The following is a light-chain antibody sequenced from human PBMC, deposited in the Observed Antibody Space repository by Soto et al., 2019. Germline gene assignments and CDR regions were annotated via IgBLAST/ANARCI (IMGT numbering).Light chain of an antibody. CDR2: AAS. CDR3: QKYYSGPET. CDR1: QGISSY. J-gene: IGKJ1*01. Sequence: DIQMTQSPSSLSASVGDRVTITCRASQGISSYLAWYQQKPGKVPKVLIYAASTLQSGVPSRFSGSGSGTEVTLTISSLQPEDVATYYCQKYYSGPETFGQGTKVEIK. V-gene: IGKV1-27*01.